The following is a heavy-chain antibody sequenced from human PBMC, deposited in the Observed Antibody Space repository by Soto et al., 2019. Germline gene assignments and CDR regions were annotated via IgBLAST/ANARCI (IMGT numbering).Heavy chain of an antibody. Sequence: PGGALRVSCAASGFTFSSYAMSWVRQAPGKGLEWVSAITSSGGSTYYADSVRGRFTISRDNSKKTLYLQMNSLRAEDTAVYYCANCPTLYAPTYNWFDPWGQGTLVTVSS. CDR3: ANCPTLYAPTYNWFDP. CDR1: GFTFSSYA. D-gene: IGHD2-8*01. CDR2: ITSSGGST. V-gene: IGHV3-23*01. J-gene: IGHJ5*02.